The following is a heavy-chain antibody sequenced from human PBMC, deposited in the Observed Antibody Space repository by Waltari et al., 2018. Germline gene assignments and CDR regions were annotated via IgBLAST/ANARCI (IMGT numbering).Heavy chain of an antibody. CDR3: ARGPGDFWSASHYYYYYGMDV. CDR2: INQSGRT. J-gene: IGHJ6*02. CDR1: GGSFSGYY. V-gene: IGHV4-34*01. Sequence: QVQLQQWGAGLLKPSETLSLTCAVHGGSFSGYYWSWIRQPPGKGLEWIGEINQSGRTNYNPALKSRVTISVDTSMDQFSLKLTSVTAADTAVYYCARGPGDFWSASHYYYYYGMDVWGQGTTVTVSS. D-gene: IGHD3-3*01.